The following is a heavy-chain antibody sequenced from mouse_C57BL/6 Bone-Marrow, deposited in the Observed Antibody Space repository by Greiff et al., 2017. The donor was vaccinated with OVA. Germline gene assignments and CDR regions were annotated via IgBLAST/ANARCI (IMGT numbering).Heavy chain of an antibody. CDR1: GFSLTSYA. Sequence: QVQLKESGPGLVAPSQSLSITCTVSGFSLTSYAISWVRQPPGKGLEWLGVIWTGGGTHYNSALKSRLSISKDNSKSQVFLKMNSLQTDDTARYYCARNSDGSSYFDYWGQGTTLTVSS. CDR3: ARNSDGSSYFDY. D-gene: IGHD1-1*01. CDR2: IWTGGGT. V-gene: IGHV2-9-1*01. J-gene: IGHJ2*01.